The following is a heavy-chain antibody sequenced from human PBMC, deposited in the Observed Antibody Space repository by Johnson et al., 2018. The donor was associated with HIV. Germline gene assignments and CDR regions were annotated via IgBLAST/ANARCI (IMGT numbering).Heavy chain of an antibody. V-gene: IGHV3-7*01. J-gene: IGHJ3*02. CDR1: GFTFSSYA. D-gene: IGHD6-19*01. CDR3: ARAGGAVRVNGFDM. Sequence: VQLVESGGGLVQPGGSLRLSCAASGFTFSSYAMSWVRQAPGKGLEWGANIKQDGSGKYYVDSVKGRFTISRDNAKNSLYLQMNSLRAEDTAVYYCARAGGAVRVNGFDMWGQGTMVTVSS. CDR2: IKQDGSGK.